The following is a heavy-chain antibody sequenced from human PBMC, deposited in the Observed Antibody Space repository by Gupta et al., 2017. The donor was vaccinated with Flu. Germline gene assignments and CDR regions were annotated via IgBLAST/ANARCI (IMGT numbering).Heavy chain of an antibody. D-gene: IGHD4-11*01. CDR3: ARDSTPYSNNYFDY. Sequence: QVQLVQSGAEVKKPGSSVKVTCKASGGTFSSYAISWERQAPGQGLEWMRGIIPIFGTANYAQKFQGRVTITADESTSTAYMGLSSLRSEDTAVYYCARDSTPYSNNYFDYWGQGTLVTVSS. CDR1: GGTFSSYA. J-gene: IGHJ4*02. V-gene: IGHV1-69*01. CDR2: IIPIFGTA.